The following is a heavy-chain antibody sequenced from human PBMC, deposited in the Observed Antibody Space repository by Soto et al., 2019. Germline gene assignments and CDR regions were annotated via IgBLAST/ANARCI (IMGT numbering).Heavy chain of an antibody. CDR2: ISAYNGNR. V-gene: IGHV1-18*01. J-gene: IGHJ3*02. Sequence: QGQLLQSGDEVKTPGASVRVSCRASGYPFTSYGISWVRQAPGQGLEWVAWISAYNGNRDTAQKFQGRVTMTLDTSTDTAHMELGDLTSADTAVYYCARGRIVPSIHDAFEIWGQGTKVTVSS. CDR1: GYPFTSYG. D-gene: IGHD5-12*01. CDR3: ARGRIVPSIHDAFEI.